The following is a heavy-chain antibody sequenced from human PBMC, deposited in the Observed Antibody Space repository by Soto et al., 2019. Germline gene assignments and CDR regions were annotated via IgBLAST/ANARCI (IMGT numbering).Heavy chain of an antibody. D-gene: IGHD2-8*02. Sequence: PGGSLRLSCAASGFTFSSFWMSWVRQAPGKGLEWVANIKTDGSETHYVDSVKGRFTISRDNPKTSLFLQMNSLRVEDTAVYFCARELVEVINSNADYYGLDVWGQGTTVTVSS. V-gene: IGHV3-7*03. J-gene: IGHJ6*02. CDR3: ARELVEVINSNADYYGLDV. CDR1: GFTFSSFW. CDR2: IKTDGSET.